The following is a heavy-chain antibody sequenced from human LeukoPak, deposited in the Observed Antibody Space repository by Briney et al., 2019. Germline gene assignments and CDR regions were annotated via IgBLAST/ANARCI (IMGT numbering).Heavy chain of an antibody. D-gene: IGHD5-24*01. J-gene: IGHJ5*02. Sequence: PSETLSLTCAVYGGSCDDYYCSWIRQPPGKGLGWIGEIHPHGIFYYNSSLVSRVTISIDTSKTQFSLRLTSVTAADTAFYYCARGRDRSKAGDLWGQGSLVTVSS. CDR1: GGSCDDYY. CDR2: IHPHGIF. V-gene: IGHV4-34*01. CDR3: ARGRDRSKAGDL.